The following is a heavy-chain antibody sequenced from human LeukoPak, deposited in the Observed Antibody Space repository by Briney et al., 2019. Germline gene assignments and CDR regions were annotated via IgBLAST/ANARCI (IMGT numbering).Heavy chain of an antibody. CDR2: IYITGST. J-gene: IGHJ1*01. CDR1: GDSIRSGSFH. CDR3: AKSWGYAANSLHIQH. V-gene: IGHV4-61*02. D-gene: IGHD4-23*01. Sequence: SETLSLTCSVSGDSIRSGSFHSNWIRQPAGKGLEWIGRIYITGSTDYNPSLKSRVTMSVDTSNNQFSLKLTSVTAADTAVYYCAKSWGYAANSLHIQHWGQGARVIVSA.